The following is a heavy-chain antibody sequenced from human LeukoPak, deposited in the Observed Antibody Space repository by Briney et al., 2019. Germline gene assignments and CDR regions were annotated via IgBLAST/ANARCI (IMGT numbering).Heavy chain of an antibody. V-gene: IGHV3-23*01. J-gene: IGHJ6*02. Sequence: PGGSLRLSCAASGFTFSSYGMNWVRQAPGKGLEWVSAISVVGGNTYYADSVKGRFTISRDNSKNTLYLQMNSLRAEDTAVYYCAKEARYYYGSQTRMDLWGQGTRVTVSS. CDR3: AKEARYYYGSQTRMDL. D-gene: IGHD3-10*01. CDR2: ISVVGGNT. CDR1: GFTFSSYG.